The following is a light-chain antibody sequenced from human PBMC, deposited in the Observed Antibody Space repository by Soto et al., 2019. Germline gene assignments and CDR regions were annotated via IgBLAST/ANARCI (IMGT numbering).Light chain of an antibody. Sequence: QSALTQPASVSGSPGQSITIACTGTNRDVGSYNLVSWYQQRPGEAPKLIISEVRNRPSGVSNRFSGSKSGNTASLTISGLQAEDEADYYCSSYTSSSTLVFGTGTKVTVL. CDR2: EVR. J-gene: IGLJ1*01. CDR1: NRDVGSYNL. CDR3: SSYTSSSTLV. V-gene: IGLV2-14*01.